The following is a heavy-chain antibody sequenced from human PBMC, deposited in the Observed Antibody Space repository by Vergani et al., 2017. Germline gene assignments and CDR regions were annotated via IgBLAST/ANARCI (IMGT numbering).Heavy chain of an antibody. J-gene: IGHJ4*02. Sequence: QVQLVESGGGVVQPGRSLRLSCAASGFTFSSYAMHWVRQAPGKGLEWVAVISYDGSNKYYAESVKGRFTIARDNSKKTLYLQMNSLSAEDTAVYYCAAVGRAYSSSWYYCDYWGRGTLVTVSS. V-gene: IGHV3-30*04. CDR1: GFTFSSYA. D-gene: IGHD6-13*01. CDR3: AAVGRAYSSSWYYCDY. CDR2: ISYDGSNK.